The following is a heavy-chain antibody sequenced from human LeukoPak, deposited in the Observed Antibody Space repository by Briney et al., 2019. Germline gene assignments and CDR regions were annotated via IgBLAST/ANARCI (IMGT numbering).Heavy chain of an antibody. CDR3: ATGQGHGMDV. J-gene: IGHJ6*02. CDR2: INSDGSST. CDR1: GFTFSSYW. V-gene: IGHV3-74*01. Sequence: GGSLRLSCAASGFTFSSYWMHWVRQVPGKGLVWVSRINSDGSSTSYADSVKGRFTISRDNGKNTLYLQMNSLRAEDTAVYYCATGQGHGMDVWGQGTTVTVSS. D-gene: IGHD1-14*01.